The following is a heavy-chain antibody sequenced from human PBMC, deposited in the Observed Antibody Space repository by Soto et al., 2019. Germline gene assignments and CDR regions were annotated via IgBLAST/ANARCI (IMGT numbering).Heavy chain of an antibody. CDR2: IYYSGST. J-gene: IGHJ5*02. CDR3: ARYGSGPDNWFDP. D-gene: IGHD3-10*01. Sequence: QVQLQESGPGLVKPSETLSLTCTVSGGSISSYYWSWIRQPPGKGLEWIGYIYYSGSTNYNPSLKVRVTISGDTSKNLFSLKLRSVPAADTAVYYWARYGSGPDNWFDPWGQGTLVTVSS. CDR1: GGSISSYY. V-gene: IGHV4-59*01.